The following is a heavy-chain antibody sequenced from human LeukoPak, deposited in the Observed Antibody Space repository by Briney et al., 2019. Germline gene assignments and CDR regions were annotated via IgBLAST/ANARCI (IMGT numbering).Heavy chain of an antibody. Sequence: DPGGSLRLSCAASGFTFSKAWMSWVRQAPGKGLEWVGRIKANTDGGTSYYDPSVKGRFTMSRDDSKNTVYLQMNSLRTEDTAVYYCNTVYYDSSDYSGYWGQGTLVTVSS. CDR2: IKANTDGGTS. CDR3: NTVYYDSSDYSGY. CDR1: GFTFSKAW. V-gene: IGHV3-15*01. J-gene: IGHJ4*02. D-gene: IGHD3-22*01.